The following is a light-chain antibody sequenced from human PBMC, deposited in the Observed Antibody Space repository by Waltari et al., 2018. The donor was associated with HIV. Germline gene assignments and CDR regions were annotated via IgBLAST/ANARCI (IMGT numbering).Light chain of an antibody. Sequence: EIVLTQSPATLSLSPGERATLSCRASESISRYLAWYQQKPGQAPRLLISDASNRATGIPARFSCSGSGTDFTLTISYLEPEDFAVYYCQQRTHWPPWSFGQGTKVEIK. J-gene: IGKJ1*01. CDR2: DAS. CDR3: QQRTHWPPWS. V-gene: IGKV3-11*01. CDR1: ESISRY.